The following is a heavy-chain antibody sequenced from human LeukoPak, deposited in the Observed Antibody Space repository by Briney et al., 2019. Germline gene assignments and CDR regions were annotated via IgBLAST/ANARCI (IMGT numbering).Heavy chain of an antibody. J-gene: IGHJ5*01. Sequence: PSETLSLTCAVSGGSIRTSRFYWGWIRQSPGKDLEWIGSVYYFGNAYYRPSLMSRTTMSIDTSKTQISLRLTSVTATDTAVYYCANHEEGSYFDSWGQGALVTVSS. V-gene: IGHV4-39*01. CDR1: GGSIRTSRFY. CDR2: VYYFGNA. CDR3: ANHEEGSYFDS. D-gene: IGHD1-26*01.